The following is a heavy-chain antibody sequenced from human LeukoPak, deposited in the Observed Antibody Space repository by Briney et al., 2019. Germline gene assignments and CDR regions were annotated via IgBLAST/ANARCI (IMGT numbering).Heavy chain of an antibody. V-gene: IGHV3-64D*06. CDR2: ISSNGGST. CDR3: VKDYYYDSSAIPRMDV. J-gene: IGHJ6*02. D-gene: IGHD3-22*01. CDR1: GFTFSSYA. Sequence: GGSLRPSCSASGFTFSSYAMHWVRQAPGKGLEYVSAISSNGGSTYYADSVKGRFTISRDNSKNTLYLQMSSLRAEDTAVYYCVKDYYYDSSAIPRMDVWGQGTTVTVSS.